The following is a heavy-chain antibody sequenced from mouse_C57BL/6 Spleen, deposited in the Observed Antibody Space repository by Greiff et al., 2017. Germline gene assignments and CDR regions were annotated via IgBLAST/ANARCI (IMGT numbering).Heavy chain of an antibody. Sequence: QVQLQQSGAELMKPGASVKLSCKATGYTFTGYWIEWVKQRPGHGLEWIGEILPGSGSTNYNEKFKGKATFTADTSSNTAYMQLSSLTTEDSAIYYWARGGPHYYGSSYGYFDYWGQGTTLTVSS. V-gene: IGHV1-9*01. CDR3: ARGGPHYYGSSYGYFDY. J-gene: IGHJ2*01. D-gene: IGHD1-1*01. CDR1: GYTFTGYW. CDR2: ILPGSGST.